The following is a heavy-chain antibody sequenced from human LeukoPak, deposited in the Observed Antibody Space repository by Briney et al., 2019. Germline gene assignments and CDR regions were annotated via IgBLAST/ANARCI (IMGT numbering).Heavy chain of an antibody. V-gene: IGHV3-23*01. CDR1: GFTLSSYA. CDR2: ISRSGGST. D-gene: IGHD6-19*01. CDR3: AKGSYSSGWDS. J-gene: IGHJ4*02. Sequence: GGSLRLSCAASGFTLSSYAMSWVRQAPGKGLEWVSGISRSGGSTYYADSVKGRFIISRDNSKNTLYLQMNSLRAEDTAVYYCAKGSYSSGWDSWGQGTLVAVSS.